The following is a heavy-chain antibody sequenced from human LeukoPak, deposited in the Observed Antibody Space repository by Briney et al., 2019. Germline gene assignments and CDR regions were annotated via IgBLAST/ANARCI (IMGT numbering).Heavy chain of an antibody. D-gene: IGHD3-10*01. CDR3: ASFGAHSFDY. V-gene: IGHV7-4-1*02. Sequence: ASVKVSRKTSGYTFTSNAMNWVRQAPGPPLEFLEWITTGTRNPTYAQGFTGRFVFSLDTSVSTAYLQISTLKPEDTAVYYCASFGAHSFDYWGQGTLVTVSS. J-gene: IGHJ4*02. CDR2: ITTGTRNP. CDR1: GYTFTSNA.